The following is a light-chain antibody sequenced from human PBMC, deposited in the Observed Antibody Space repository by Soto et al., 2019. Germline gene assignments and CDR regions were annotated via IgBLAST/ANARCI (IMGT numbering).Light chain of an antibody. Sequence: DIPMTQSPSSLSASVGDRVTISCRASQTISSYLNWYQHKPGKAPNLLIYAASSLQSGVPSRFSGSGSGTDFTLTISSLQPEDVATYYCQQSYSSPLTFGGGTKVEIK. J-gene: IGKJ4*01. CDR1: QTISSY. V-gene: IGKV1-39*01. CDR3: QQSYSSPLT. CDR2: AAS.